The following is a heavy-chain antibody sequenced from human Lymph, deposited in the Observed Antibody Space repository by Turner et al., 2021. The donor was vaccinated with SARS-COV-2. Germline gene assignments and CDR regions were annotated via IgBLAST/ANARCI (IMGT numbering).Heavy chain of an antibody. D-gene: IGHD2-21*02. CDR2: IYYRGST. CDR1: GGSRNSNY. CDR3: ARETVNNWVDP. V-gene: IGHV4-59*01. Sequence: QVQLQESGPRLVKPLATLSLTCTASGGSRNSNYWSLSRQPPGERLEWIGYIYYRGSTNYNPHLKSRVTISVDTSKNQFSLKLTSVTDADAAIYYCARETVNNWVDPWGQGIMVTVSS. J-gene: IGHJ5*02.